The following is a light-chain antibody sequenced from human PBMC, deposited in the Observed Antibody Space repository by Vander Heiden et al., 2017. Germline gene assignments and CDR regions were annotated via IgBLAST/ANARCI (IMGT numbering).Light chain of an antibody. CDR1: QSVLYSSNNKNY. J-gene: IGKJ5*01. CDR2: WAS. CDR3: QQDYSTPFT. Sequence: IVMPQSPDSLAVSLGERATINCQSSQSVLYSSNNKNYLAWYQQKPGQPPKLLIYWASTRESGVPDRFSGSGSGTDFTLTIRSLQAEDVAVYYCQQDYSTPFTFGQGTRLEIK. V-gene: IGKV4-1*01.